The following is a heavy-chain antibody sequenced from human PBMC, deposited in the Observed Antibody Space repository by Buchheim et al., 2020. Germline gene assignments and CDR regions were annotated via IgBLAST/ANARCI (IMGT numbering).Heavy chain of an antibody. CDR2: IFQTGST. V-gene: IGHV4-4*02. J-gene: IGHJ6*01. Sequence: QVQLQESGPGLVKPSGTLSLTCAGSGGSMSDGWRSWVRQPPGKGLEWIGEIFQTGSTNYTPSLQGRVIISIDKSKNQVSLNLSSVTAAATAVYFCAGHLRSQRALVVWGQGTT. CDR1: GGSMSDGW. CDR3: AGHLRSQRALVV.